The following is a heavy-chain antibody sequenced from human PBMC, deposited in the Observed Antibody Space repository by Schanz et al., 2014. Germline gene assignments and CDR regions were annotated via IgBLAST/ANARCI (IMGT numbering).Heavy chain of an antibody. J-gene: IGHJ4*02. D-gene: IGHD6-6*01. CDR1: GFTFSDYY. V-gene: IGHV3-11*06. CDR2: ISSTSSYI. CDR3: VPMSIAAH. Sequence: QVYLVESGGDLVKPGGSLRLSCAASGFTFSDYYMAWIRQAPGKGLEWVSSISSTSSYIFYADSVKGRFTISRDNAKNSLYLQMNSLRAEDTAVYYCVPMSIAAHWGQGTLVTVSS.